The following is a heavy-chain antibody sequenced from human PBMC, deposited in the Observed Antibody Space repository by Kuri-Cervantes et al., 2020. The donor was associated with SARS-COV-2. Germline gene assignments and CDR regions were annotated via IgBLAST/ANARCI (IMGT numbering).Heavy chain of an antibody. D-gene: IGHD3-16*01. CDR1: GGSISSYY. J-gene: IGHJ4*02. Sequence: SETLSLTCTVSGGSISSYYWSWIRQPPGKGLEWIGYIYYSGSTNYNPSLKSRVTISVDTSKNQFSLKLSSVTAADTAVYYCAGRGDQFDYWGQGTLVTVSS. CDR3: AGRGDQFDY. V-gene: IGHV4-59*08. CDR2: IYYSGST.